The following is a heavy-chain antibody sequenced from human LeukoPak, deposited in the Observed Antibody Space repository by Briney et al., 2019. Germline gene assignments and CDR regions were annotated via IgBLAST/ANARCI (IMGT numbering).Heavy chain of an antibody. V-gene: IGHV1-46*01. CDR2: INPSGGST. CDR3: ARSQFDSGGYDNWFDP. CDR1: GYTFTSNY. D-gene: IGHD3-22*01. Sequence: ASVKVSCKXSGYTFTSNYMHWVRQAPGQGLEWMGLINPSGGSTSYAQKFQGRVTMTRDTSTSTVYMELSSLRSEDTAVYYCARSQFDSGGYDNWFDPWGQGTLVTVSS. J-gene: IGHJ5*02.